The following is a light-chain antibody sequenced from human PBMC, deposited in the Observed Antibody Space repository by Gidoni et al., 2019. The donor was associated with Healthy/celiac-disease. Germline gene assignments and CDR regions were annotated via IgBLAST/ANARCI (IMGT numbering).Light chain of an antibody. Sequence: DIVMTQTPLSLSVTPGQPASISCKSSQSLLHSDGKTYLYWYLQKTGYSPHLRIYEVSSRFSGVPDRFSGIGLGTDFKLKISLVEADDVGVYYCRQGIHRRTFGQGTKVEIK. J-gene: IGKJ1*01. CDR2: EVS. CDR3: RQGIHRRT. V-gene: IGKV2-29*02. CDR1: QSLLHSDGKTY.